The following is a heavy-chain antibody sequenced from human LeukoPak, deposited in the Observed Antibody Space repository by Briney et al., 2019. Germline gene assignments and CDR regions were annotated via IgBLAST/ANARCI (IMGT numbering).Heavy chain of an antibody. CDR1: GGSISTSRYY. J-gene: IGHJ6*03. CDR2: INHSGST. D-gene: IGHD1-1*01. CDR3: ARLENDRYYYYYMDV. Sequence: SETLSLTCTDSGGSISTSRYYWGWIRQPPGKGLEWIGEINHSGSTNYNPSLKSRVTISVDTSKNQFSLKLSSVTAADTAVYYCARLENDRYYYYYMDVWGKGTTVTISS. V-gene: IGHV4-39*07.